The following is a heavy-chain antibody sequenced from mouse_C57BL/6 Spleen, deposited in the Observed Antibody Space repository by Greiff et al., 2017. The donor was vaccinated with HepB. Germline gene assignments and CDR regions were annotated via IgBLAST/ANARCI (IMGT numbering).Heavy chain of an antibody. V-gene: IGHV1-42*01. CDR2: INPSTGGT. D-gene: IGHD2-10*02. J-gene: IGHJ4*01. Sequence: EVQLKQSGPELVKPGASVKISCKASGYSFTGYYMNWVKQSPEKSLEWIGEINPSTGGTTYNQKFKAKATLTVDKSSSTAYMQLKSLTSEDSAVYYCARGGYGNYGYYAMDYWGQGTSVTVSS. CDR3: ARGGYGNYGYYAMDY. CDR1: GYSFTGYY.